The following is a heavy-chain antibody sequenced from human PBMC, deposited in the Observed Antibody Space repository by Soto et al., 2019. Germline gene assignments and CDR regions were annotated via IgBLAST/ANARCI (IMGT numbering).Heavy chain of an antibody. CDR2: IDPSDSYT. CDR3: ASTIAAAGNDYYYYGMDV. D-gene: IGHD6-13*01. V-gene: IGHV5-10-1*01. CDR1: GYSFTSYW. J-gene: IGHJ6*02. Sequence: GESLKISCKGSGYSFTSYWISWVRQMPGKGLEWMGRIDPSDSYTNYSPSFQGHVTISADKPISTAYLQWSSLKASDTAMYYCASTIAAAGNDYYYYGMDVWGQGTTVTVSS.